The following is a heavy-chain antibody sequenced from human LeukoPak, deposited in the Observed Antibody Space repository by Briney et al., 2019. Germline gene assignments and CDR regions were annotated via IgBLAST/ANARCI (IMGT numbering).Heavy chain of an antibody. CDR3: ARAPRTYGSGIYYFDY. D-gene: IGHD3-10*01. J-gene: IGHJ4*02. V-gene: IGHV3-7*01. Sequence: PGGSLRLSCAASGFTFSSYWMSWVRQAPGKGLEWVANIKQDGSEKYYVDSVKGRFTISRDNAKNSLYLQMNSLRAEDTAVYYCARAPRTYGSGIYYFDYWGQGTLVTVSS. CDR2: IKQDGSEK. CDR1: GFTFSSYW.